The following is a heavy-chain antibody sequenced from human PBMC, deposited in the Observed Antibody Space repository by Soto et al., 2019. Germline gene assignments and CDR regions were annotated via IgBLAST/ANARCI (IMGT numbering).Heavy chain of an antibody. CDR1: GFTFTRYS. Sequence: SLRLSCAASGFTFTRYSMNWFRQAPGKGLEWVSSISSTTNYIYYGDSMKGRFTISRDKSNNTLYLQMNSLRAEDTAVYYCATVRSSTDYRFDPWGQGTLVTVSS. V-gene: IGHV3-21*01. CDR2: ISSTTNYI. D-gene: IGHD2-2*01. J-gene: IGHJ5*02. CDR3: ATVRSSTDYRFDP.